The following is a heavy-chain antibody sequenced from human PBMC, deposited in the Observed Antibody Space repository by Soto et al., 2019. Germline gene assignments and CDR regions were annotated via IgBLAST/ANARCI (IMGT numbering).Heavy chain of an antibody. CDR2: IYNGGST. J-gene: IGHJ4*02. Sequence: GSLRLSCASSGFTVSSNYMCWVRQAPGKGLEWVSVIYNGGSTYYADSVKGRFTISRDNSKNTLYLQMNSLRAEDTAVYYCARVVSWSDDYFDYWGQGTLVTVSS. V-gene: IGHV3-66*01. CDR1: GFTVSSNY. CDR3: ARVVSWSDDYFDY. D-gene: IGHD1-1*01.